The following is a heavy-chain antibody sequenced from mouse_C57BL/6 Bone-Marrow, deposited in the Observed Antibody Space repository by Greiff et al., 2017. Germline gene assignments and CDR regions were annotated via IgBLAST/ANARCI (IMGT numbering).Heavy chain of an antibody. Sequence: EVHLVESGGGLVKPGGSLKLSCAASGFTFSDYGMHWVRQAPEKGLEWVAYISSGSSTIYSADTVKGRFTISRDNAKNTLFLQMTSLRSEDTAMYYCARQIYYDYYFDYWGQGTTLTVSS. CDR2: ISSGSSTI. J-gene: IGHJ2*01. V-gene: IGHV5-17*01. CDR1: GFTFSDYG. D-gene: IGHD2-4*01. CDR3: ARQIYYDYYFDY.